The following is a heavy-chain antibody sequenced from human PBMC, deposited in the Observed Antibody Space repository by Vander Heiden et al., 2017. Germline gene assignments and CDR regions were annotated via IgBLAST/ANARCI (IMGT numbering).Heavy chain of an antibody. CDR1: VGSISSGGYY. CDR2: IYYSGST. D-gene: IGHD3-16*01. Sequence: QVQLQESGPGLVTPSQTLSLTCTVSVGSISSGGYYWSWICQHPGKGLEWIGYIYYSGSTYYNPSLKSRVTISVDTSKNQFSLKLSSVTAADTAVYYCARVGGAGDMDVWGQGTTVTVSS. J-gene: IGHJ6*02. V-gene: IGHV4-31*03. CDR3: ARVGGAGDMDV.